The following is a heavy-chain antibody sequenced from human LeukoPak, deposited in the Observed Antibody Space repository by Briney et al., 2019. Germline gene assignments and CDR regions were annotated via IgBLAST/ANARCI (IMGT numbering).Heavy chain of an antibody. CDR1: GGSISSYC. J-gene: IGHJ4*02. V-gene: IGHV4-59*01. CDR3: ARGPSYYYDGKSDY. CDR2: IYYSGST. Sequence: SETLSLTCTVSGGSISSYCWGWIRQPPGKGLEWIGYIYYSGSTNYNPSLKSRVTISVDTSKNQFSLKLSSVTAADTAVYYCARGPSYYYDGKSDYWGQGTLVTVSS. D-gene: IGHD3-22*01.